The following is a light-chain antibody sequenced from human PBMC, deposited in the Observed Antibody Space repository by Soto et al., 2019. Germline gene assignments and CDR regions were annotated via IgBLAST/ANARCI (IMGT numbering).Light chain of an antibody. V-gene: IGLV2-23*02. Sequence: QSVLTQPASVSGSPGQSITISCTGTSSDVGSYNLVSWYQQHPGKAPKLMIYEVSKRPSGVSNRFSGSKSVNTASLTISGLQADDEADYYCCSYGGRSTYVFGTGTKVTVL. CDR1: SSDVGSYNL. J-gene: IGLJ1*01. CDR3: CSYGGRSTYV. CDR2: EVS.